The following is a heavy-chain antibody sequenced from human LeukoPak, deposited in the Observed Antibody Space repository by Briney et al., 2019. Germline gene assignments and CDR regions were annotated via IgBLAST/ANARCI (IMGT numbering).Heavy chain of an antibody. Sequence: ASVKVSCKISGNTFTDHYIHWVQQAPGNGLEWMGLIDPEDGEAKYAEKFQGRLTISADTSRDIGYMELSSLTSEDTAVYYCATHTRLMTYWGQGTLVTVSS. CDR2: IDPEDGEA. CDR1: GNTFTDHY. D-gene: IGHD3-16*01. V-gene: IGHV1-69-2*01. CDR3: ATHTRLMTY. J-gene: IGHJ4*02.